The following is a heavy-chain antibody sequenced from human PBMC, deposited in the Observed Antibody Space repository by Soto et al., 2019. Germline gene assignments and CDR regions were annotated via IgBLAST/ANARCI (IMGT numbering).Heavy chain of an antibody. CDR3: ARRAYSSGWRYFDY. V-gene: IGHV4-30-2*03. CDR1: GGSISSGGYS. Sequence: PSETLSLTCAVSGGSISSGGYSWSWIRQPPGKGLEWIGYIYHSGSTYYNPSLKSRVTISVDTSKNQFSLKLSSVTAADTAVYYCARRAYSSGWRYFDYWGQGSLVTVSS. J-gene: IGHJ4*02. CDR2: IYHSGST. D-gene: IGHD6-19*01.